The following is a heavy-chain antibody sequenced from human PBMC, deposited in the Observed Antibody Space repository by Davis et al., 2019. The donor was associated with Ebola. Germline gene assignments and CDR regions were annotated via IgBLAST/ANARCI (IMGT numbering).Heavy chain of an antibody. CDR1: GYNFNRYG. CDR3: ARDGLVPDAIRGWFNP. V-gene: IGHV1-18*01. D-gene: IGHD2-2*01. Sequence: ASVKVSCKTSGYNFNRYGISWVRQVPGQGLEWMGWISGYDGVTKYSEKYEGRINLTTETSTSTDYMEVRSLTSDDTALYYCARDGLVPDAIRGWFNPWGQGMLVTVSS. J-gene: IGHJ5*02. CDR2: ISGYDGVT.